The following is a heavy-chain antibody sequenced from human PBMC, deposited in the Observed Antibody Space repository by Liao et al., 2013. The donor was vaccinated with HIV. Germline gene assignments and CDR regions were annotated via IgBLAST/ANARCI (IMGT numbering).Heavy chain of an antibody. CDR3: ARVRSIAARPWYFDL. D-gene: IGHD6-6*01. Sequence: QVQLHESGPGLVKPSQTLSLTCTVSGGSINSGSYFWSWIRQPAGKGLEWIGRIYTSGSTNYNPSLKSRVTISIDTSENQFSLKLSSVTAADTAVYYCARVRSIAARPWYFDLWGRGTLVSVSS. J-gene: IGHJ2*01. CDR2: IYTSGST. CDR1: GGSINSGSYF. V-gene: IGHV4-61*02.